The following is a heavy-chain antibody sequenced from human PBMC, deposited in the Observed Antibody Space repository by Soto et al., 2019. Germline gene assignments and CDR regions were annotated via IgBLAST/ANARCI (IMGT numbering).Heavy chain of an antibody. J-gene: IGHJ6*03. CDR2: IFSSVEK. V-gene: IGHV2-26*01. CDR3: ARILFGRSVAGGYFYMDV. D-gene: IGHD6-19*01. CDR1: GFSLANGKVG. Sequence: HVTLKESGPVLVKPTETLTLTCTVSGFSLANGKVGVSWIRQPPGKALEWLAHIFSSVEKSYSTSLKDRLTISEDTSKSQVVLTMTNVDPVDTATYYCARILFGRSVAGGYFYMDVWGKGTTVTVSS.